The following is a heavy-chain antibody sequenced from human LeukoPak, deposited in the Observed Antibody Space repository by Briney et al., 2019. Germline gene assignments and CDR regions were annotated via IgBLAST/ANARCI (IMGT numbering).Heavy chain of an antibody. J-gene: IGHJ4*02. CDR1: GFTFSNAW. D-gene: IGHD3-22*01. CDR2: IKSKTDGSTT. V-gene: IGHV3-15*01. Sequence: AGGSLRLSCAASGFTFSNAWMSWVRQAPGKGLEWVGRIKSKTDGSTTDYAAPVKGRFTISRHDSKTTLYLQMNSLQTEDTAVYYCTTAGDYYDSSGYSDYWGQGTLVTVSS. CDR3: TTAGDYYDSSGYSDY.